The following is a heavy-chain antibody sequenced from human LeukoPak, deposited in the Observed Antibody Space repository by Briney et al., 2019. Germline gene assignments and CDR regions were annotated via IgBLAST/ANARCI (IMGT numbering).Heavy chain of an antibody. D-gene: IGHD5-18*01. CDR2: ISSSSSTI. J-gene: IGHJ6*02. CDR3: ARDTVPGYSYGLNYYYYGMDV. V-gene: IGHV3-48*04. Sequence: GGSLRLSCAASGFTFSSYSMNWVRQAPGKGLEWVSYISSSSSTIYYADSVKGRFTISRDNAKNSLYLQMNSLRAEDTAVYYCARDTVPGYSYGLNYYYYGMDVWGQGTTVTVSS. CDR1: GFTFSSYS.